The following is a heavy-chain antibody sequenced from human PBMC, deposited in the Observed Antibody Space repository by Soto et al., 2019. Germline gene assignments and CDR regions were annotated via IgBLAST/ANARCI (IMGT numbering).Heavy chain of an antibody. V-gene: IGHV3-30-3*01. CDR2: ISYDGSDK. D-gene: IGHD3-22*01. CDR3: ARDYYKYYDSSGYYRSPAY. CDR1: GFTLSSYA. Sequence: QVQLVESGGGVVQPGRSLRLSCAASGFTLSSYAMHWVRQAPGKGLEWVALISYDGSDKDYADSVKGRFTISSDNSRNTLFLQMHSLRAEDTAVYYCARDYYKYYDSSGYYRSPAYWGQGTLVTVSS. J-gene: IGHJ4*02.